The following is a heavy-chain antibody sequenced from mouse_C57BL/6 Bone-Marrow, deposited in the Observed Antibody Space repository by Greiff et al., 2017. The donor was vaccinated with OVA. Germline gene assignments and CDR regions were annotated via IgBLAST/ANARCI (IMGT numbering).Heavy chain of an antibody. CDR1: GFTFSSYC. Sequence: VQLKESGGDLVKPGGSLKLSCAASGFTFSSYCMSWVRQTPDKRLEWIATISSGGSYTYYPDSVKGRFTISRDNAKNTLYLQMSSLKSEDTAMYYCARLGPWFAYWGQGTLVTVSA. CDR3: ARLGPWFAY. J-gene: IGHJ3*01. CDR2: ISSGGSYT. V-gene: IGHV5-6*01.